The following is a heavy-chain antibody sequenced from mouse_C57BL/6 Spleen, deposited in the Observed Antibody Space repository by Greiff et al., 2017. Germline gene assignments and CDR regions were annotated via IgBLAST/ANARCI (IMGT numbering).Heavy chain of an antibody. Sequence: EVQLQQSGPELEKPGASVKISCKASGYTFTDYYMNWVKQSHGKSLEWIGDINPNNGGTSYNQKFKGKATLTVDKSSSTAYMELRSLTSEDSAVYYCARWNYYGSSPYAMDYWGQGTSVTVSS. V-gene: IGHV1-26*01. D-gene: IGHD1-1*01. CDR3: ARWNYYGSSPYAMDY. CDR2: INPNNGGT. J-gene: IGHJ4*01. CDR1: GYTFTDYY.